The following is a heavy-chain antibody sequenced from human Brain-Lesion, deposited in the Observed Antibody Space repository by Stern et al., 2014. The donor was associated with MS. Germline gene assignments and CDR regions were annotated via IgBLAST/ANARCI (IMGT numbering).Heavy chain of an antibody. CDR2: INRDGSDT. D-gene: IGHD3-16*01. CDR1: GFTFSSYW. J-gene: IGHJ4*02. V-gene: IGHV3-74*01. CDR3: ARGVGDY. Sequence: EVQLVESGGGLVQPGGSLRLSCAASGFTFSSYWLHWVRQFTEQGLFWVSQINRDGSDTSYADSVKGRFSISRDNIRNMLYLRMTSLRAEDTAVYYCARGVGDYWGQGARVTVSS.